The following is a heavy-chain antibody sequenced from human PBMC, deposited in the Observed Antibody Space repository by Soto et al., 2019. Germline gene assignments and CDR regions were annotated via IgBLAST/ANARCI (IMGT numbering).Heavy chain of an antibody. V-gene: IGHV3-23*01. J-gene: IGHJ4*02. D-gene: IGHD3-3*01. CDR2: ISGSGGST. CDR3: AHDTAQDVLRFLDPSPL. Sequence: GGSLRLSCAASGFTFSSFAMSWVRQAPGKGLEWVSAISGSGGSTYYADSVKGRFTISRDNSKNTLYLQMNSLRAEDTAVYYCAHDTAQDVLRFLDPSPLWVQGNMVT. CDR1: GFTFSSFA.